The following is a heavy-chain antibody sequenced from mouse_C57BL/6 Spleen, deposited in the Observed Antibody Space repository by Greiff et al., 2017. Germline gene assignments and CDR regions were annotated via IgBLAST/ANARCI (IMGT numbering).Heavy chain of an antibody. CDR3: ARGRYDYDVDY. CDR2: ISYDGSN. J-gene: IGHJ2*01. CDR1: GYSITSGYY. D-gene: IGHD2-4*01. V-gene: IGHV3-6*01. Sequence: EVKLMESGPGLVKPSQSLSLTCSVTGYSITSGYYWNWIRQFPGNKLEWMGYISYDGSNNYNPSLKNRNSITRDTSKNQFFLKLNSVTTEDTATYYCARGRYDYDVDYWGQGTTLTVSS.